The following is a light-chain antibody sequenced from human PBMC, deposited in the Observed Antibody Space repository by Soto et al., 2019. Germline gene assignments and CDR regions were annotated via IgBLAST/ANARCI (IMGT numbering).Light chain of an antibody. J-gene: IGKJ1*01. CDR3: QQYDRSSRT. CDR2: GAS. Sequence: DIVLTQSPGALSLSPGERATLSCRASQSVSSSFLAWYQQKPGQAPRLLIYGASSRATGIPDRFSGSGSGTDYTLTISRLQPHFFAVTCCQQYDRSSRTFGQGTKVEIK. V-gene: IGKV3-20*01. CDR1: QSVSSSF.